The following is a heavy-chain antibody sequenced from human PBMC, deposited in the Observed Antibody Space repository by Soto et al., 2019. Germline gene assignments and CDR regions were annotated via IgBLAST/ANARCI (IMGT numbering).Heavy chain of an antibody. V-gene: IGHV5-51*01. J-gene: IGHJ3*02. CDR1: GYNFRTFW. CDR2: FYPGDSTS. D-gene: IGHD2-2*03. CDR3: ARIIGYCRNNDCSWTFDI. Sequence: GESLKISCSTSGYNFRTFWIGWLRQKPGKGLEWMGTFYPGDSTSTYSPSFQGQVTISVDKSISTAYLHLSSLKASDTAMYYCARIIGYCRNNDCSWTFDIWGQGTTVTVSS.